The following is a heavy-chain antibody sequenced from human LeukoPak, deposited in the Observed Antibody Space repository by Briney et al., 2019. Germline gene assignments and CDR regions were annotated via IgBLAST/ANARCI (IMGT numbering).Heavy chain of an antibody. J-gene: IGHJ5*02. CDR2: IHYSGST. CDR1: GGSISNSNYY. V-gene: IGHV4-39*01. CDR3: AGHLPCSSTTCYLGWFDP. D-gene: IGHD2-2*01. Sequence: PSETLSLTCTVSGGSISNSNYYWGCIRQPPGKGLEWIGSIHYSGSTYYNPSLKSRVTISLDTSKNQFSLKLSSVTAADTAVYYCAGHLPCSSTTCYLGWFDPWGQGTLVTVSS.